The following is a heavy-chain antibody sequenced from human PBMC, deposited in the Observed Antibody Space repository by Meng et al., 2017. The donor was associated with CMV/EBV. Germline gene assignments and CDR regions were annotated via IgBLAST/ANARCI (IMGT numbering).Heavy chain of an antibody. J-gene: IGHJ6*02. CDR1: GGTFSSYA. V-gene: IGHV1-69*05. CDR3: ARHIDGYNPFYYYYYGLDF. Sequence: SVKVSCKASGGTFSSYAISWVRQAPGQGLEWMGGIIPIFGTANYAQKFQGRVTITTDESTSTAYMELSSLRSEDTAVYYCARHIDGYNPFYYYYYGLDFWGHGTTVTVSS. D-gene: IGHD5-24*01. CDR2: IIPIFGTA.